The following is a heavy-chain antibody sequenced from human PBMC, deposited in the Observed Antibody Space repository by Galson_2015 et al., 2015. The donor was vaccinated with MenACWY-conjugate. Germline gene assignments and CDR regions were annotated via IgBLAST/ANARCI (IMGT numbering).Heavy chain of an antibody. J-gene: IGHJ4*02. Sequence: SLRLSCAASGFTVSSNYMSWVRQAPGKGLEWVSVIYSGGSTYYSDSVKGRITISRDNSKNTLYLQMNSMRAEYTAVYYCARSVLIAVAPFDYWGQGTLVTVSS. CDR3: ARSVLIAVAPFDY. V-gene: IGHV3-66*02. D-gene: IGHD6-19*01. CDR1: GFTVSSNY. CDR2: IYSGGST.